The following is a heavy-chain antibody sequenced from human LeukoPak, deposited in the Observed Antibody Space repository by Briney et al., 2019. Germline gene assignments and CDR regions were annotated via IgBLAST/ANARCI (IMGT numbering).Heavy chain of an antibody. J-gene: IGHJ4*02. CDR3: ASRYYVDF. Sequence: PGGSLRLSCTASGFTFSTYWMHWVRQGPGKGLVWVSRISSGGSSATYADSVKGRFTISRDNAKNTLYLQMNSLRAEDTAVYYCASRYYVDFWGQGTLVTVSS. CDR1: GFTFSTYW. CDR2: ISSGGSSA. V-gene: IGHV3-74*01. D-gene: IGHD3-10*01.